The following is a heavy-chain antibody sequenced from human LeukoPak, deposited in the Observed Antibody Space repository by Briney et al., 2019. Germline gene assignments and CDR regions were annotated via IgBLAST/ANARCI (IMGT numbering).Heavy chain of an antibody. D-gene: IGHD5-18*01. Sequence: PSETLSLTCTVSGGSISSYYWSWIRQPPGKGLEWIGYIYYSGSTNYNPSLRRRVTISLDRSKNQFSLNLKSVTAADTAVYYCARERSSYGAFEIWGQGTMVTVSS. CDR3: ARERSSYGAFEI. V-gene: IGHV4-59*12. CDR1: GGSISSYY. CDR2: IYYSGST. J-gene: IGHJ3*02.